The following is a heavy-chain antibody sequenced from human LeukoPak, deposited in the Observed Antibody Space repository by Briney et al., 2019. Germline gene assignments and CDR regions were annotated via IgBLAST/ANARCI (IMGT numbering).Heavy chain of an antibody. J-gene: IGHJ5*02. CDR3: ARGGLYCTNGVYYGQAKESWFDP. V-gene: IGHV1-69*13. CDR1: GGTFSSYA. Sequence: GASVKVSCKASGGTFSSYAISWVRQAPGQGLEWMGGIIPIFGTANYAQKFQGRVTITADESTSTAYMELSSLRSEDTAVYYCARGGLYCTNGVYYGQAKESWFDPWGQGTLVTVSS. D-gene: IGHD2-8*01. CDR2: IIPIFGTA.